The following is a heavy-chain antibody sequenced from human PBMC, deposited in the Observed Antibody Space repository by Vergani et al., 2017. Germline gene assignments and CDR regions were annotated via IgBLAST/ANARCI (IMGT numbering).Heavy chain of an antibody. Sequence: EVQLVESGGGLVQPGRSLRLSCAASGFTFDDYAMHWVRQAPGKGREWVSGISWNSGSIGYADSVKGRFTISRDNAKNSLYLQMNSLRAEDTALYYCAKDMGYCSSTSCSPGAFDIWGQGTMVTVSS. V-gene: IGHV3-9*01. D-gene: IGHD2-2*01. CDR3: AKDMGYCSSTSCSPGAFDI. CDR1: GFTFDDYA. J-gene: IGHJ3*02. CDR2: ISWNSGSI.